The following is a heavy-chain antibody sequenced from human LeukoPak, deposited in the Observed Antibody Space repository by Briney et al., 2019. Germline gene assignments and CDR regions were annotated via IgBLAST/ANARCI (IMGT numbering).Heavy chain of an antibody. V-gene: IGHV3-33*06. CDR3: AKDTMVRGDPDAFDI. Sequence: PGRSLRLSCAASGFSFSSYGMHWVRQAPGKGLEWVAVIWYDGSIKYYGDSVKGRFTISRDNSKNTLYLQMNSLSAEDTAVYYCAKDTMVRGDPDAFDIWGQGTMVTVSS. J-gene: IGHJ3*02. CDR1: GFSFSSYG. CDR2: IWYDGSIK. D-gene: IGHD3-10*01.